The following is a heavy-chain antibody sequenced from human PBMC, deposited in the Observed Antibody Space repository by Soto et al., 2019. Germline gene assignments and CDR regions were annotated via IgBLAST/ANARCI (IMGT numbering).Heavy chain of an antibody. Sequence: TLSLTCTVSSGSISSSSYYWGWIRLHPGKGLEWIGTIYYSGSTYYNPSLKSRVTISLDTSKNQFSLQLSSVTAADTAVYYCARQEGFNILTIYYFDYWGQGTLVTVSS. V-gene: IGHV4-39*01. CDR3: ARQEGFNILTIYYFDY. J-gene: IGHJ4*02. D-gene: IGHD3-9*01. CDR1: SGSISSSSYY. CDR2: IYYSGST.